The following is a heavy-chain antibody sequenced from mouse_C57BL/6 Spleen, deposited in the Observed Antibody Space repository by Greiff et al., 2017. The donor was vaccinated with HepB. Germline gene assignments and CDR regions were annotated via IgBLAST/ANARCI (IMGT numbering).Heavy chain of an antibody. D-gene: IGHD4-1*01. J-gene: IGHJ3*01. CDR3: ARWDWDGAY. Sequence: EVKLVESGPELVKPGASVKIPCKASGYTFTDYNMDWVKQSHGKSLEWIGDINPNNGGTIYNQKFKGKATLTVDKSSSTAYMELRSLTSEDTAVYYCARWDWDGAYWGQGTLVTVSA. CDR2: INPNNGGT. V-gene: IGHV1-18*01. CDR1: GYTFTDYN.